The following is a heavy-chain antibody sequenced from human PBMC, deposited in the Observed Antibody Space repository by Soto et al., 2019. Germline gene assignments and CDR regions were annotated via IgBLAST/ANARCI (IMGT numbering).Heavy chain of an antibody. J-gene: IGHJ5*02. V-gene: IGHV1-8*01. D-gene: IGHD3-16*01. CDR2: MNPGSGDT. Sequence: DSVRVSCKASGYSFTNNDVSWVRQATGQGLEWMGWMNPGSGDTGYAQKFQGRVTMTRDISTATAYMELSSLRSDDTATYYCARLATFGSLNWSAPWAQPSFVPVSS. CDR1: GYSFTNND. CDR3: ARLATFGSLNWSAP.